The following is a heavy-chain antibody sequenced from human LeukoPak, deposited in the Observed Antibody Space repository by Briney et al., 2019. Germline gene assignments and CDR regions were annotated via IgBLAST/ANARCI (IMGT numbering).Heavy chain of an antibody. Sequence: ASVKVSCKASGYTFTSYYMHWVRQAPGQGLEWMGIINPSGGSTSYAQKFQGRVTMTRDTSTNTVYMELSSLRSEDTAVYYCARGEYYDSSGYGALNWFDPWGQGTLVTVSS. CDR3: ARGEYYDSSGYGALNWFDP. V-gene: IGHV1-46*01. D-gene: IGHD3-22*01. CDR1: GYTFTSYY. CDR2: INPSGGST. J-gene: IGHJ5*02.